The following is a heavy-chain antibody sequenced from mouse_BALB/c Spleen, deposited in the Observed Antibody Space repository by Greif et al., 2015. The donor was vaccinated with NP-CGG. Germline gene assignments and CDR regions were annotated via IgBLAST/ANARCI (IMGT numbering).Heavy chain of an antibody. CDR1: GYTFTSYW. J-gene: IGHJ3*01. CDR2: INPSNGRT. Sequence: VQGVESGAELVKPGASVKLSCKASGYTFTSYWMHWVKQRPGQGLEWIGEINPSNGRTNYNEKFKSKATLTVDKSSSTAYMQLSSLTSEDSAVYYCARGYYYYDWFAYWGQGTLVTVSA. D-gene: IGHD2-4*01. V-gene: IGHV1S81*02. CDR3: ARGYYYYDWFAY.